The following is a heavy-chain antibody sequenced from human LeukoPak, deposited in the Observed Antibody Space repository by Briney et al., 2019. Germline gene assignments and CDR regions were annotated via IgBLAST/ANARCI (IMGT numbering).Heavy chain of an antibody. V-gene: IGHV1-18*01. CDR1: GYTFTSYG. CDR3: AREVEYYGSGSYFGY. CDR2: ISAYNGNT. Sequence: GASVKVSCEASGYTFTSYGISWVRQAPGQGLEWMGWISAYNGNTNYAQKLQGRVTMTTDTSTSTAYMELRSLRSDDTAVYYCAREVEYYGSGSYFGYWGQGTLVTVSS. D-gene: IGHD3-10*01. J-gene: IGHJ4*02.